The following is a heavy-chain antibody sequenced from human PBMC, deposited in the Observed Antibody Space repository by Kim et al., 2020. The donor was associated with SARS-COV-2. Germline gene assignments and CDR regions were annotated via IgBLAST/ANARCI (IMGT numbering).Heavy chain of an antibody. J-gene: IGHJ4*02. CDR2: ISSSSSYI. V-gene: IGHV3-21*01. CDR3: ASDNTGGSCYSGVC. Sequence: GWSLRLSCAASGFTFSSYSMNWVRQAPGKGLEWVSSISSSSSYIYYADSVKGRFTISRDNAKNSLYLQMNSLRAEDTAVYYCASDNTGGSCYSGVCWGQGTLVTVSS. D-gene: IGHD2-15*01. CDR1: GFTFSSYS.